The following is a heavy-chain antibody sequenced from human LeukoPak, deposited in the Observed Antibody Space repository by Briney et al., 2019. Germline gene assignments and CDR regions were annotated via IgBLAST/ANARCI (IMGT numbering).Heavy chain of an antibody. CDR1: GFTFSSYS. J-gene: IGHJ5*02. D-gene: IGHD1-7*01. Sequence: GGSLRLSCAASGFTFSSYSMNWVRQAPGKGLEWVSSISSSSSYIYYADSVKGRFTISRDNAKNSLYLQMNSLRAEDTAVYYCARDQARGGWNYLMFDPWGQGTLVTVSS. CDR2: ISSSSSYI. V-gene: IGHV3-21*01. CDR3: ARDQARGGWNYLMFDP.